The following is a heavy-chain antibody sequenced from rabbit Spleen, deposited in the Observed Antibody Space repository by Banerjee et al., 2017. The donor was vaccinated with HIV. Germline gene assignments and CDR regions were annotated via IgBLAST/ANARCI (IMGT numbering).Heavy chain of an antibody. CDR3: ARVSETSGWGEDL. J-gene: IGHJ3*01. D-gene: IGHD4-1*01. CDR1: GFSFSSSYW. CDR2: IAGSSSGFT. V-gene: IGHV1S45*01. Sequence: QEQLVESGGALVQPEGSLTLTCTASGFSFSSSYWICWVRQAPGKGLEWIACIAGSSSGFTYSATWAKGRFTISKTSSTTVTLQMTSLTVADTATYFCARVSETSGWGEDLWGQGTLVTVS.